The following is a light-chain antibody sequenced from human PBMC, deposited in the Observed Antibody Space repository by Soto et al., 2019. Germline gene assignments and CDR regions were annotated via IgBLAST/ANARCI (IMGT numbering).Light chain of an antibody. CDR2: DVN. V-gene: IGLV2-18*02. CDR1: SSDIGAYNR. J-gene: IGLJ1*01. Sequence: QSALTQPPSLSGSPGQSVAISCTGTSSDIGAYNRVSWYQQPPGTAPKLMIYDVNNRPSGVPDRFSGSKSGNMASLTISGLQADDEADYYCSSFTSSNTYVFGTGTKVTVL. CDR3: SSFTSSNTYV.